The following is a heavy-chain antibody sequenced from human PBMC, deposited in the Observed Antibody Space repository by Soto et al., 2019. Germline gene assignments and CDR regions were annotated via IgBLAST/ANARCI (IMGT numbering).Heavy chain of an antibody. D-gene: IGHD3-16*02. J-gene: IGHJ3*02. CDR2: IIPIFGTA. V-gene: IGHV1-69*13. CDR1: GGTFSSYA. Sequence: GASVKVSCKASGGTFSSYAISWVRQAPGQGLEWMGGIIPIFGTANYAQKFQGRVTITADESTSTAYMELSSLRSEDTAVYYCVLGELSFDAFDIWGQGTMVTVSS. CDR3: VLGELSFDAFDI.